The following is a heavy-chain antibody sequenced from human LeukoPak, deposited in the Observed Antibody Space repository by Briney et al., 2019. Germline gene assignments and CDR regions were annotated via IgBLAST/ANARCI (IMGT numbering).Heavy chain of an antibody. CDR1: GFTFSTYA. CDR3: AKDNRYNYGYYFDY. J-gene: IGHJ4*02. Sequence: GGSLRLSCAASGFTFSTYAMSWVRQAPGKGLEWVSTISGSGSSTWYVDSVKGRFTISRDNSKNTLYLQMNSLRAEDTAVYYCAKDNRYNYGYYFDYWGQGTLVTVSS. D-gene: IGHD5-18*01. CDR2: ISGSGSST. V-gene: IGHV3-23*01.